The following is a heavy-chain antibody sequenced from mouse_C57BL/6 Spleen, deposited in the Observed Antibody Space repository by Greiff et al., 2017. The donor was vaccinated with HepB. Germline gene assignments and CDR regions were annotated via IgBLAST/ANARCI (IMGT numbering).Heavy chain of an antibody. D-gene: IGHD2-1*01. Sequence: QVQLKQPGAELVMPGASVKLSCKASGYTFTSYWMHWVKQRPGQGLEWIGEIDPSDSYTNYNQKFKGKSTLTVDKSSSTAYMQLSSLTSEDSAVYYCARTYGNPYAMDYWGQGTSVTVSS. CDR2: IDPSDSYT. CDR1: GYTFTSYW. V-gene: IGHV1-69*01. J-gene: IGHJ4*01. CDR3: ARTYGNPYAMDY.